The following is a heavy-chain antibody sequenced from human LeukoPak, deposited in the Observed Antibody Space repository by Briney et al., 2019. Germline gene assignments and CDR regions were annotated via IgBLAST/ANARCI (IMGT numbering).Heavy chain of an antibody. D-gene: IGHD5-12*01. Sequence: TGGSLRLSCAASGFTVSSNYMSWVRQAPGKGLEWVANIKQDGSEKYYVDSVKGRFTIFRDNAKNSLYLQMNSLRAEDTAVYYCAREWLRFDYWGQGTLVTVSS. CDR1: GFTVSSNY. V-gene: IGHV3-7*01. J-gene: IGHJ4*02. CDR2: IKQDGSEK. CDR3: AREWLRFDY.